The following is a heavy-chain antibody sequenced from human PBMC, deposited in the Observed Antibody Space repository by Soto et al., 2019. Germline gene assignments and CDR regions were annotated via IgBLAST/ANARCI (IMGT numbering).Heavy chain of an antibody. V-gene: IGHV4-34*12. J-gene: IGHJ4*02. CDR2: IIHIGST. CDR3: ATRIAAAGSFDY. CDR1: GGSFSGYY. D-gene: IGHD6-13*01. Sequence: SETLSLTCAVYGGSFSGYYWCWVRQPPGKGLQWIGEIIHIGSTNYNPSLKSRGAISVDTSKNQFSLKLRAVTAADTAVYYCATRIAAAGSFDYWGQGTLVTVSS.